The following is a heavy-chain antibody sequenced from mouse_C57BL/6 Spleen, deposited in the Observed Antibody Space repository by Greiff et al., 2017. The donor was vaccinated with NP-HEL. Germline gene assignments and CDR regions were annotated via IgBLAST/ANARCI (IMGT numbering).Heavy chain of an antibody. Sequence: EVQLQQSGPELVKPGASVKISCKASGYTFTDYYMNWVKQSHGKSLEWIGDINPNNGGTSYIQKFKGKATLTVDKSSSTAYRGLSSLTSEDSAVYYCAREGWLLRSIDGGGTETTFTVSS. CDR2: INPNNGGT. J-gene: IGHJ1*03. V-gene: IGHV1-26*01. CDR3: AREGWLLRSIDG. D-gene: IGHD2-3*01. CDR1: GYTFTDYY.